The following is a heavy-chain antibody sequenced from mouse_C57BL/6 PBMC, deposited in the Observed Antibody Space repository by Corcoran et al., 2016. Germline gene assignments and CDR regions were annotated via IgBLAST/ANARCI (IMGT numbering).Heavy chain of an antibody. D-gene: IGHD1-1*01. J-gene: IGHJ2*01. CDR1: GYTFTTYG. CDR2: INTYSGVP. Sequence: QIQLVQSGPELKKPGETVKISCKASGYTFTTYGMSWVNQAPGRGLKWMGWINTYSGVPTYADDFKGRFAFTLETSASTDYLHINNLKNEDRATYFCARQGLITTVVATDYWGQGTTLTVSS. CDR3: ARQGLITTVVATDY. V-gene: IGHV9-3*01.